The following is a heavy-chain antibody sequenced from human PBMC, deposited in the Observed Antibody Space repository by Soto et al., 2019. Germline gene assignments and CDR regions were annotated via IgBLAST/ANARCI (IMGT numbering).Heavy chain of an antibody. CDR3: AKETAASGGL. CDR1: GFTFSSYG. V-gene: IGHV3-30*18. D-gene: IGHD6-13*01. Sequence: QVQLVESGGGVVQPGRSLRLSCAASGFTFSSYGMHWVRQAPGKGLEGVAVISYDGSNKYYADSVKGRFTISRDNTKNTLYMQINSTRDKDTAVYYCAKETAASGGLWGQRTVVTVIS. CDR2: ISYDGSNK. J-gene: IGHJ4*02.